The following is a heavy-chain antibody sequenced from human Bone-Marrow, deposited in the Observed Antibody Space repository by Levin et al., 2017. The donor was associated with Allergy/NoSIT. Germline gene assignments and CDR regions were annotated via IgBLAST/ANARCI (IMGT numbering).Heavy chain of an antibody. J-gene: IGHJ4*02. D-gene: IGHD3-22*01. CDR1: GVSVTSPNY. CDR3: ARAPRTNYYDHSGYSN. Sequence: SQTLSLTCAVSGVSVTSPNYWTWIRQPPGKGLEWIGYFFYSGNTNYNPSLQSRVTISVDTSKNQFSLKLRSVTAADTAVYYCARAPRTNYYDHSGYSNWGQGTLVTVSS. V-gene: IGHV4-61*01. CDR2: FFYSGNT.